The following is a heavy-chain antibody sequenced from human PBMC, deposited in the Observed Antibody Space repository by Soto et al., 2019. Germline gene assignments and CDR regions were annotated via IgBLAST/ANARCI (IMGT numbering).Heavy chain of an antibody. J-gene: IGHJ6*02. CDR1: GGSISSSSYY. D-gene: IGHD4-4*01. CDR2: IYYSGST. Sequence: LSLTCTVSGGSISSSSYYWGWIRQPPGKGLEWIGSIYYSGSTYYNPSLKSRVTISVDTSKNQFSLKLSSVTAADTAVYYCARRAESNHYGMDVWGQGTTVTVSS. CDR3: ARRAESNHYGMDV. V-gene: IGHV4-39*01.